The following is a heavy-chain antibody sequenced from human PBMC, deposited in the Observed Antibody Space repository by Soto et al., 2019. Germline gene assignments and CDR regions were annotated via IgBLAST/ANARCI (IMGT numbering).Heavy chain of an antibody. CDR2: IYWDDDK. CDR3: AHRHLESGARRAFDP. V-gene: IGHV2-5*02. J-gene: IGHJ5*02. D-gene: IGHD1-26*01. Sequence: QITLKESGPPLVKPTQTLTLTCTFSGFSLSTSGVGVGWIRQPPGKALEWLALIYWDDDKRYSPSLKSRLTITKDTSKNQVVLTMTNMDPVDTAPYYCAHRHLESGARRAFDPWGQGTLVTVSS. CDR1: GFSLSTSGVG.